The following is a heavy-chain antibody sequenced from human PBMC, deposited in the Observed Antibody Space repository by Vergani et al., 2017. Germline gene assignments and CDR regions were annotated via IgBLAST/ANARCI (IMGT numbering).Heavy chain of an antibody. V-gene: IGHV4-34*01. D-gene: IGHD4-11*01. CDR3: ARVNTETNGHLYYYYYMDV. CDR2: IDHTGRP. CDR1: GGSFTSYH. J-gene: IGHJ6*03. Sequence: QVQLQQWGGGLLKPSETLSLTCVVNGGSFTSYHWTWLRQSPGEGLEWVGDIDHTGRPDYNPYLKSRLTMSVDKSRNQFSLTLNSVTATDTAIYFCARVNTETNGHLYYYYYMDVWGQGTAVTVS.